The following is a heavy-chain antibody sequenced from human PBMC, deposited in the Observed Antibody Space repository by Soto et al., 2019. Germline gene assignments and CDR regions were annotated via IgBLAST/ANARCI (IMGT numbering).Heavy chain of an antibody. D-gene: IGHD5-18*01. J-gene: IGHJ4*02. V-gene: IGHV1-8*01. CDR2: VNPNSGYT. CDR1: GYTFTNYD. CDR3: ARSYSYGLNDY. Sequence: GAAVKDSCKASGYTFTNYDINWVRQAAGKGLERVGWVNPNSGYTAYAQKFVGRVTMTRNTHLRTAYMELSSLTSGDTAVYYCARSYSYGLNDYWGQGTLVTVSS.